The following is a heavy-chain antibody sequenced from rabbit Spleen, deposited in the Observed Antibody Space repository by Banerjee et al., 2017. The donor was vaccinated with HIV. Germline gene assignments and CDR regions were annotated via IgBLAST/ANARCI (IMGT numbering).Heavy chain of an antibody. Sequence: QEQLVESGGGLVQPGGSLKLSCKASGIDFNSNYWICWVRQAPGKGLEWITCIYVSSDNTYSATWAKGRFTCSKTSSTTVTLQMTSLTVADTATYFCARDLVAVIGWNFNLWGPGTLVTVS. J-gene: IGHJ4*01. D-gene: IGHD1-1*01. CDR1: GIDFNSNYW. V-gene: IGHV1S45*01. CDR2: IYVSSDNT. CDR3: ARDLVAVIGWNFNL.